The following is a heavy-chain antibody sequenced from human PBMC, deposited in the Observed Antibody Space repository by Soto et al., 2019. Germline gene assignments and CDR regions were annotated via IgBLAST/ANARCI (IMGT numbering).Heavy chain of an antibody. CDR2: IYYSGST. CDR1: GGSISSSSYY. D-gene: IGHD4-4*01. J-gene: IGHJ6*02. Sequence: PSETLSLTCTVSGGSISSSSYYWGWIRQPPGKGLGWTGSIYYSGSTYYNPSLKSRVTISVDTSKNQFSLKLSSVTAADTAVYYCARLDYSNLYYYGMDVWGQGTTVTVSS. CDR3: ARLDYSNLYYYGMDV. V-gene: IGHV4-39*01.